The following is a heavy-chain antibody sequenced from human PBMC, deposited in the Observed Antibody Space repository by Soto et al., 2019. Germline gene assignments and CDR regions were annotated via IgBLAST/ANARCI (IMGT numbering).Heavy chain of an antibody. Sequence: QVQLVQSGAEVKKPGSSVKVSCKASGGTFSSYAISWVRQAPGQGLEWMGGIIPIFGTANYAQKFQGRVTITADEYTSTAYMELSSLRSEDTAVYYCARRRSSGWYRAQGYFDYWGQGTLVTVSS. CDR1: GGTFSSYA. CDR3: ARRRSSGWYRAQGYFDY. V-gene: IGHV1-69*01. CDR2: IIPIFGTA. D-gene: IGHD6-19*01. J-gene: IGHJ4*02.